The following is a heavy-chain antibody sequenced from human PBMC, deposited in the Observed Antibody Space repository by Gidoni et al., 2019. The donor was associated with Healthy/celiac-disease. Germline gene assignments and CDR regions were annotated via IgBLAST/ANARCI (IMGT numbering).Heavy chain of an antibody. CDR2: ISWDGGTT. J-gene: IGHJ4*02. CDR3: AKSHYYDSSIDY. Sequence: DVPLVESGGVVLQPGGSLRLSCAASGFTFDDYTMHWVRQAPGKGLWCVSLISWDGGTTYYADAVKGRFTISRDNSKNSLYLQMNSLRTEDTALYYCAKSHYYDSSIDYWGQGTLVTVSS. V-gene: IGHV3-43*01. CDR1: GFTFDDYT. D-gene: IGHD3-22*01.